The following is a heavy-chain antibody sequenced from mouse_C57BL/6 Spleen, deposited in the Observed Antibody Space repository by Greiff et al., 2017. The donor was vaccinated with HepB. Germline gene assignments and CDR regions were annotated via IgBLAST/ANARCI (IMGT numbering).Heavy chain of an antibody. D-gene: IGHD1-3*01. J-gene: IGHJ3*01. Sequence: VQLQQSGAELVRPGTSVKVSCKASGYAFTNYLIEWVKQRPGQGLEWIGVINPGSGGTNYNEKFKGKATLTADKSSSTAYMQLSSLTSEDSAVYFCARERGSSSWFAYWGQGTLVTVSA. V-gene: IGHV1-54*01. CDR1: GYAFTNYL. CDR2: INPGSGGT. CDR3: ARERGSSSWFAY.